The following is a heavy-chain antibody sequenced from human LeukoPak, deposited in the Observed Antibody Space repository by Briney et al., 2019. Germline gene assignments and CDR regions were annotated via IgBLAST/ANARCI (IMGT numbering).Heavy chain of an antibody. CDR1: GGSIISYY. V-gene: IGHV4-59*12. J-gene: IGHJ4*02. CDR3: ARDYQGGYGDKTVDY. Sequence: SETLSLTCTVSGGSIISYYWSWIRRPPGKGLEWIGYIYYSGSSNYNPSLKTRVTISVDTSKNQFSLELSSVTAADTAVYYCARDYQGGYGDKTVDYWGQGTLVTVSS. CDR2: IYYSGSS. D-gene: IGHD5-18*01.